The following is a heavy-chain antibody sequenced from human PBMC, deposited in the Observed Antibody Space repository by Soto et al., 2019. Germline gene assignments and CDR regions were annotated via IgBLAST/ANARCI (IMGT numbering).Heavy chain of an antibody. J-gene: IGHJ4*02. CDR3: AANYYDSSGRFEY. Sequence: PGGSLRLSCAASGFTFSSYGMHWVRQAPGKGLEWVAVISYDGSNKYYADSVKGRFTISRDNSKNTLYLQMNSLRAEDTAVYYCAANYYDSSGRFEYWGQGTLVTVSS. V-gene: IGHV3-30*03. D-gene: IGHD3-22*01. CDR2: ISYDGSNK. CDR1: GFTFSSYG.